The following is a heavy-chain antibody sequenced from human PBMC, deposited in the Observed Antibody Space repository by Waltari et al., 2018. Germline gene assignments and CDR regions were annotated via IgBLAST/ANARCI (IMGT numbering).Heavy chain of an antibody. D-gene: IGHD3-16*01. J-gene: IGHJ4*02. CDR1: GFALSSLP. CDR3: AKDVEGELYYFDN. Sequence: VPLAESGVGLVQPWGSLSLSAAATGFALSSLPVHWVRRSPGKGLDWVAVVGFDGRNKMYAESVKGRFTISRDNSKNTLYLQMESLRAEDTAIYYCAKDVEGELYYFDNWGQGTLVTVSS. V-gene: IGHV3-30*18. CDR2: VGFDGRNK.